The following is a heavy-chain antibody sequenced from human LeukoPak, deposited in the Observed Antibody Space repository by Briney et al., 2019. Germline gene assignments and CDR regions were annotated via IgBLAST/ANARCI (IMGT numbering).Heavy chain of an antibody. CDR3: ARGGQAVGGWFDP. Sequence: SETLSLTCAVYGGSFSGYCWSWIRQPPGKGLEWIGEINHSGSTNYNPSLKSRVTISVDTSKNQFSLKLSSVTAADTAVYYCARGGQAVGGWFDPWGQGTLVTVSS. CDR2: INHSGST. CDR1: GGSFSGYC. J-gene: IGHJ5*02. V-gene: IGHV4-34*01.